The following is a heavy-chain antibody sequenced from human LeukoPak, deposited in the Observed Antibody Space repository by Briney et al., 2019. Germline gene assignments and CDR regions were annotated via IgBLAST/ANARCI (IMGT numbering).Heavy chain of an antibody. CDR2: IYYSGST. J-gene: IGHJ4*02. V-gene: IGHV4-39*02. CDR3: ARDYYDSSGYLPFDY. D-gene: IGHD3-22*01. Sequence: SETLSLTCTVSGGSISSSNYYWGWIRQPPGKGLEWIGSIYYSGSTYYNTSLKSRVTISLDTSKNQFSLKLNSVTAADTAVYYCARDYYDSSGYLPFDYWGQGTLVTVSS. CDR1: GGSISSSNYY.